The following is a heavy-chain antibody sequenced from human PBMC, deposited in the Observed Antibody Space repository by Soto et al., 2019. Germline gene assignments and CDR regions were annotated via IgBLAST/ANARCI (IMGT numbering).Heavy chain of an antibody. D-gene: IGHD3-16*01. CDR1: GYIFVNYG. CDR2: ISPYTGNT. Sequence: QVQLVQSGDEVKKPGASVKVSCKASGYIFVNYGIAWVRPAPVQGLEWMGWISPYTGNTHSASKVQGRLTMTTDTSTSTAYMDLGSLTSDATAVYYCVMVDNYVTPTPQDVWGQGTTVTVSS. J-gene: IGHJ6*02. CDR3: VMVDNYVTPTPQDV. V-gene: IGHV1-18*01.